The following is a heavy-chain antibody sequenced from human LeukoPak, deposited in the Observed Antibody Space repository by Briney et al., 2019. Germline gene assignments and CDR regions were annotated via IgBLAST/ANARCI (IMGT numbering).Heavy chain of an antibody. J-gene: IGHJ5*02. CDR3: ARERYSSSS. CDR1: GSSISSYY. V-gene: IGHV4-59*12. CDR2: IYYSGST. Sequence: SETLSLTCTVSGSSISSYYWSWIRQPPGKGLEWIGYIYYSGSTNYNPSLKSRVTISVDTSKNQFSLKLSSVTAADTAVYYCARERYSSSSWGQGTLVTVSS. D-gene: IGHD6-6*01.